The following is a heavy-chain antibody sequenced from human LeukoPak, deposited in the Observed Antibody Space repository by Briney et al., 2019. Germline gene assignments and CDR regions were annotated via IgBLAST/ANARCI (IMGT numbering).Heavy chain of an antibody. V-gene: IGHV3-23*01. Sequence: GGSLRLSCAASGFTFSSYAVSWARPAPGKGREWVSAISGCGGSTYYADAVKGRFTISRDNSKNTLYLQMNSLRAEDTAVYYCAKDDYSNDWFDPWGQGTLVTVSS. D-gene: IGHD4-11*01. CDR2: ISGCGGST. CDR1: GFTFSSYA. CDR3: AKDDYSNDWFDP. J-gene: IGHJ5*02.